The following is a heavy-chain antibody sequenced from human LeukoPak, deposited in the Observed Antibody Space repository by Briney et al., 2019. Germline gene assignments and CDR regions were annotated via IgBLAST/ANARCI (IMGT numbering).Heavy chain of an antibody. J-gene: IGHJ5*02. V-gene: IGHV3-30*18. CDR3: AKDARQRGVVVPADP. CDR1: GFTFSSYG. CDR2: ISYDGSNK. Sequence: GGSLRLSCAASGFTFSSYGMHWVRQAPGKGLEWVAVISYDGSNKYYADSVKGRFTISRDNSKNTLYLQMNSLRGEDTAVYYCAKDARQRGVVVPADPWGQGTLVTVSS. D-gene: IGHD2-2*01.